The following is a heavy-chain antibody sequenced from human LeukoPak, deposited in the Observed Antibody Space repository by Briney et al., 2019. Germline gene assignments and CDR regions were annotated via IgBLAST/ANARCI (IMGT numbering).Heavy chain of an antibody. Sequence: GASVKVSCKASGGTFSSYAISWVRQAPGQGLEWMGRIIPILGIANYAQKFQGRVTITADKSTSTAYMELSSLRSEDTAVYYCARVGEYYYDSSGYFYWGQGTLVTVSS. J-gene: IGHJ4*02. CDR3: ARVGEYYYDSSGYFY. CDR2: IIPILGIA. D-gene: IGHD3-22*01. V-gene: IGHV1-69*04. CDR1: GGTFSSYA.